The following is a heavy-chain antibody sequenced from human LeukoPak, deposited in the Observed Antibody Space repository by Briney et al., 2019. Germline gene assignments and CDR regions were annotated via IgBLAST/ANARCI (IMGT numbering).Heavy chain of an antibody. CDR3: AXXXXXGXXXXMDV. V-gene: IGHV4-59*01. Sequence: FXXWXRQPPGXXXXWIGYIYYSGSTNYXPSLMSRVTISVDTXKNQXSLRLRSGTAADTAVYYCAXXXXXGXXXXMDVWGXGXTVTVSS. J-gene: IGHJ6*03. CDR2: IYYSGST. CDR1: F.